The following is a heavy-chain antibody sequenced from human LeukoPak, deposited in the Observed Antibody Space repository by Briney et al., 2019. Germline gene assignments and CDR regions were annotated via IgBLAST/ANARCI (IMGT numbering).Heavy chain of an antibody. J-gene: IGHJ4*02. CDR1: GGSFSGYY. V-gene: IGHV4-34*01. D-gene: IGHD1-26*01. CDR3: ASLRERSYYARGFDY. CDR2: IHHSGRF. Sequence: SETLSLTCAVYGGSFSGYYWSWIRQPPGKGLEWIGEIHHSGRFNYNPSLKSRVTISVDTSKNQFSLKLSSVTAANTAVYYCASLRERSYYARGFDYWGQGTLVTDSS.